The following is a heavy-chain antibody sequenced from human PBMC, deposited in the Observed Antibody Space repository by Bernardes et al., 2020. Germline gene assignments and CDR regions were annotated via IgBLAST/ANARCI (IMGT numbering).Heavy chain of an antibody. CDR2: ISAYNGNT. Sequence: ASVKVSCKASGYTFTSYGISWVRQAPGQGLEWMGWISAYNGNTNYAQKLQGRVTMTTDTSTSTAYMELRSLRSDDTAVYYCARDLSGSPAAMPFDYWGQGTLVTVSS. D-gene: IGHD2-2*01. CDR3: ARDLSGSPAAMPFDY. CDR1: GYTFTSYG. V-gene: IGHV1-18*01. J-gene: IGHJ4*02.